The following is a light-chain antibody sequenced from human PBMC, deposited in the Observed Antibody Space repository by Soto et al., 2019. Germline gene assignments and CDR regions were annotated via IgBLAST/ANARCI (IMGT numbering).Light chain of an antibody. V-gene: IGKV1-5*01. J-gene: IGKJ4*01. Sequence: QMTQSPSTLSASVGDRVTITCRASQSINNLLAWYQQKPGNAPKLLIFESSSLQSGVPSRFSGSGSETEFSLTIRALQPEDFATYYCQQLSRYPLTFGGGTKV. CDR2: ESS. CDR3: QQLSRYPLT. CDR1: QSINNL.